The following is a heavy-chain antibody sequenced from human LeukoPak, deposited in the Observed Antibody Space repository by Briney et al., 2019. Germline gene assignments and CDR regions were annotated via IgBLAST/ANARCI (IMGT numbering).Heavy chain of an antibody. CDR2: ISYDGSNK. J-gene: IGHJ4*02. CDR3: ANGFHYYDSSGYGDY. D-gene: IGHD3-22*01. Sequence: GGSLRLSCAASGFTFSSYGMHWVHQAPGKGLEWVAVISYDGSNKYYADSVKGRFTISRDNSKNTLYLQMNRLRAEDTAVYYCANGFHYYDSSGYGDYWGQGTLVTVSS. V-gene: IGHV3-30*18. CDR1: GFTFSSYG.